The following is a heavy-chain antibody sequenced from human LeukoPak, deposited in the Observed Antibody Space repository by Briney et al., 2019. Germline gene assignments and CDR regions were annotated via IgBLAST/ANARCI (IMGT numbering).Heavy chain of an antibody. Sequence: ASVKVSCKASGYPFTNYGISWVRQAPGQGLEWMGWIRAYNGNTNYAQKFQGRVTMTTDTPTSTAYMELRSLRSDDTAVYYCARGRYSSSCPDFWGRGTLVTVSS. D-gene: IGHD6-13*01. V-gene: IGHV1-18*04. J-gene: IGHJ4*02. CDR1: GYPFTNYG. CDR3: ARGRYSSSCPDF. CDR2: IRAYNGNT.